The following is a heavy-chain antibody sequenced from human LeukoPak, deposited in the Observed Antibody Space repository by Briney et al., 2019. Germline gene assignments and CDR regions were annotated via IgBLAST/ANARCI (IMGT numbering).Heavy chain of an antibody. J-gene: IGHJ5*02. V-gene: IGHV4-34*01. CDR3: ARHPLLWFGELSYGDWFDP. Sequence: PSETLSLTCAVHGGSFSGYYWSSIRQPPGKGLEWIGEINHSGSTNYNPSLKSRVTISVDTSKHQFSLKLSSVTAADTAVYYCARHPLLWFGELSYGDWFDPWGQGTLVTVSS. CDR1: GGSFSGYY. D-gene: IGHD3-10*01. CDR2: INHSGST.